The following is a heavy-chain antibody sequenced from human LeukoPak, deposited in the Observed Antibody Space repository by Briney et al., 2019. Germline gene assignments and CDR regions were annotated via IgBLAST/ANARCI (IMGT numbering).Heavy chain of an antibody. D-gene: IGHD3-16*01. CDR1: GYTFSSYW. Sequence: GGSLRLYCVAYGYTFSSYWMHWVRQAPGKGLVMDSRINDDGRIKSYEDSVKGRFTISRDNAKNTLYLQMNSLRAEDTAVYYCARVRWGGLYYFDYWGQGTLVTVSS. J-gene: IGHJ4*02. V-gene: IGHV3-74*01. CDR2: INDDGRIK. CDR3: ARVRWGGLYYFDY.